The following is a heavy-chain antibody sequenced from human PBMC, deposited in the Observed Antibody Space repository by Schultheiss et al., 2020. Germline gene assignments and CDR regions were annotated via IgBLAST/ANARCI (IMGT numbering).Heavy chain of an antibody. D-gene: IGHD1-1*01. V-gene: IGHV3-11*01. CDR1: GFTFSDYY. Sequence: GGSLRLSCAASGFTFSDYYMSWIRQAPGKGLEWIAFISNSGDAISYADSVKGRFTISRDNAKNSLYLQMNSLRADDSAVYYCARVPRLWNGLTYLSYLDVWGTGTTVTVSS. J-gene: IGHJ6*03. CDR2: ISNSGDAI. CDR3: ARVPRLWNGLTYLSYLDV.